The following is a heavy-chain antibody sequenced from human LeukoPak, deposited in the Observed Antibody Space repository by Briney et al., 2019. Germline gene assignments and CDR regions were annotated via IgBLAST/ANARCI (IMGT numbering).Heavy chain of an antibody. J-gene: IGHJ3*02. CDR3: ARDQSNSASGSDAFDI. Sequence: PSETLSLTCTVSGGSVSGYYWNWIRQPPGKGLEWIGYIYDNGNTNYNPSLKSRLTISVDTSKNQFSLNLTSVPAAATAVYFCARDQSNSASGSDAFDIWGKGTMVTVSS. V-gene: IGHV4-59*02. D-gene: IGHD3-10*01. CDR2: IYDNGNT. CDR1: GGSVSGYY.